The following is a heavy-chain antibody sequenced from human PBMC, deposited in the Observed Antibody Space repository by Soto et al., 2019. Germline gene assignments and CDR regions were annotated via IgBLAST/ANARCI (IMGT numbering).Heavy chain of an antibody. V-gene: IGHV4-34*01. CDR2: INDSGNS. D-gene: IGHD3-10*01. J-gene: IGHJ6*03. CDR3: ARGLIVWFGELSRGGGYYYSMDV. Sequence: QVQLQQWGAGLLKPSETLSLTCAVYGGSFSGYQWSWIRQTPGQGLEWIGEINDSGNSNYNPSLKSRVIILVDRAKKQISLKLSSVTAADTAVYYCARGLIVWFGELSRGGGYYYSMDVWGKGTTVTVSS. CDR1: GGSFSGYQ.